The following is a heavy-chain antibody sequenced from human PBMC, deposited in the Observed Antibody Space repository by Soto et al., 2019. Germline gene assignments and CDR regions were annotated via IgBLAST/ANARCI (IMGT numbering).Heavy chain of an antibody. J-gene: IGHJ4*02. V-gene: IGHV4-34*01. Sequence: PSETLSLTFAVYGGSFGGYYWTWVRQPPGTGLEWIGEINHSGSTNYNPSLKSRVTISVDTSKNQFSLKLTSVTAADTAVYYCAGRAIKGLIDYWGKGTLVTVSS. CDR2: INHSGST. CDR3: AGRAIKGLIDY. CDR1: GGSFGGYY.